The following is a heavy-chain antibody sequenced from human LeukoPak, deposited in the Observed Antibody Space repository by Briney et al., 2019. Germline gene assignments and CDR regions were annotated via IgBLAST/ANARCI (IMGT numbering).Heavy chain of an antibody. V-gene: IGHV3-48*01. J-gene: IGHJ4*02. D-gene: IGHD3-10*01. CDR2: ISSDSSTI. CDR3: ARDYGGIDY. Sequence: GGSLRLSCAASGFTFSSYAMNWVRQAPGKGLEWLSYISSDSSTIYSADSVKGRFTISRDNAKNSPYLQMHSLRAEDTAVYYCARDYGGIDYWGQGTLVTVSS. CDR1: GFTFSSYA.